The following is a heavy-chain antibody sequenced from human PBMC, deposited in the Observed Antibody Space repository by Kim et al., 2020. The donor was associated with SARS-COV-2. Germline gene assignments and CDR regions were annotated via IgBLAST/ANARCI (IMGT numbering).Heavy chain of an antibody. J-gene: IGHJ4*02. CDR1: GFTFSSYS. V-gene: IGHV3-21*01. CDR2: ISSSSSYI. D-gene: IGHD3-10*01. Sequence: GGSLRLSCAASGFTFSSYSMNWVRQAPGKGLEWVSSISSSSSYIYYAYSVKGRFTISRDNDKNSLYLQMNSLRAEDTAVYYCARDRLASITMVRWEELDYWGQGTLVTVSS. CDR3: ARDRLASITMVRWEELDY.